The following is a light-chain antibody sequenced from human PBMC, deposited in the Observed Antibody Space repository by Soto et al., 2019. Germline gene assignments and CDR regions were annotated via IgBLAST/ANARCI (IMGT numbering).Light chain of an antibody. CDR2: AAS. Sequence: DIQLTQSPCSLSASVGDRVSISCRASQSISNYLNWYQQKPGKAPKVLIFAASRLQSGVPSRFSGSGSGTDFTLTITSLQPEDFATYYCQQSYSRKFGQGTKVDIK. CDR3: QQSYSRK. V-gene: IGKV1-39*01. J-gene: IGKJ1*01. CDR1: QSISNY.